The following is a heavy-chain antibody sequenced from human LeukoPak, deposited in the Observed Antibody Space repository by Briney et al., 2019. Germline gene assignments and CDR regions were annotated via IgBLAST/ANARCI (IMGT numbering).Heavy chain of an antibody. D-gene: IGHD7-27*01. J-gene: IGHJ4*02. CDR1: GFTFSSYA. Sequence: GGSLRLSCAASGFTFSSYAMSWVRQAPGKGLEWVSSISNSGGRTFYTDSVKGRFTISRDNSKITLYLQMNSLRAEDTAVYYCEANWGSTDYWGQGTLVTVSS. V-gene: IGHV3-23*01. CDR3: EANWGSTDY. CDR2: ISNSGGRT.